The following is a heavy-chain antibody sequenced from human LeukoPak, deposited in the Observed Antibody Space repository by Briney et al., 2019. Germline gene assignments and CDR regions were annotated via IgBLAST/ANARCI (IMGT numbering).Heavy chain of an antibody. J-gene: IGHJ3*02. D-gene: IGHD1-26*01. CDR1: GFTFSSYA. CDR2: IRVDGSTE. Sequence: GGSLRLSCAASGFTFSSYAMTWVRQAPGKGLEWVATIRVDGSTEYPVDSMKGRFTISRDNAKNSLHPQMNSLRAEDTAVYYCATYSGPDKWDASDMWGQGTLVTVSS. CDR3: ATYSGPDKWDASDM. V-gene: IGHV3-7*01.